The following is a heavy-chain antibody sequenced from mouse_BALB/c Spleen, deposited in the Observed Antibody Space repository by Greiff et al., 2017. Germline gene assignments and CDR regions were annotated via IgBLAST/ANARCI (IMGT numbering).Heavy chain of an antibody. V-gene: IGHV1S34*01. J-gene: IGHJ3*01. CDR3: AYGYDGAWFAY. CDR2: ISCYNGAT. CDR1: GYSFTGYY. D-gene: IGHD2-2*01. Sequence: LVKTGASVKISCKASGYSFTGYYMHWVKQSHGKGLEWIGYISCYNGATSYNQKFKGKATFTVDTSSSTAYMQFNSLTSEDSAVYYCAYGYDGAWFAYWGQGTLVTVSA.